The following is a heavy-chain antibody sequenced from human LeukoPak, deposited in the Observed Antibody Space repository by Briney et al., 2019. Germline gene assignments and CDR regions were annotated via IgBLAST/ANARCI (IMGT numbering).Heavy chain of an antibody. CDR2: FSGSGGST. V-gene: IGHV3-23*01. J-gene: IGHJ3*02. Sequence: GGPLRLSCAASEITFSSYAMSWGPKAPGKGLGWGSAFSGSGGSTYYADSVKGRFTISGDNSKNTLYLQMNSLRAEDTAVYYCANLNYGGRLLDAFDIWGQGTMVTVSS. CDR1: EITFSSYA. CDR3: ANLNYGGRLLDAFDI. D-gene: IGHD4-23*01.